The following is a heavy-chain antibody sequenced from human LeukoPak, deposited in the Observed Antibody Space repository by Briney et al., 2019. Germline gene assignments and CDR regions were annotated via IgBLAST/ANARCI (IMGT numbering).Heavy chain of an antibody. CDR3: ARVPARRVVTTPSYFDS. Sequence: SETLSLTCAVYGGSFSGYYWSWIRQPPGEGLEWIGEINHSGSTNYNPSLKSRVTISVDTSKNQFSLKLSSVTAADTAVYYCARVPARRVVTTPSYFDSWGQGTLVTVSS. D-gene: IGHD2-21*02. CDR1: GGSFSGYY. J-gene: IGHJ4*02. V-gene: IGHV4-34*01. CDR2: INHSGST.